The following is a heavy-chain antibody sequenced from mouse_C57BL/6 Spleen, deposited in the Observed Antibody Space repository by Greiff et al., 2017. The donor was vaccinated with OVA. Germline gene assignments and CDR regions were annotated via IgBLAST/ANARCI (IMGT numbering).Heavy chain of an antibody. CDR2: INPNNGGT. D-gene: IGHD2-3*01. Sequence: EVQLQQSGPELVKPGASVKMSCKASGYTFTDYNMHWVKQSHGQSLEWIGYINPNNGGTSYNQKFKGKATLTVNKSSSTAYMELRSLTSGDSAVYYCARYGDGYYVLFDDWGEGTTLTVSS. CDR1: GYTFTDYN. CDR3: ARYGDGYYVLFDD. J-gene: IGHJ2*01. V-gene: IGHV1-22*01.